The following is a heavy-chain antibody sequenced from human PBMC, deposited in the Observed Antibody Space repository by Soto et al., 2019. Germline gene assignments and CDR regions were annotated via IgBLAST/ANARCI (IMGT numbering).Heavy chain of an antibody. D-gene: IGHD6-13*01. CDR2: ISSGGSSK. Sequence: QVHLVESGGGLVKPGGSLRLSCTASGFIFSDYYMNWIRQAPGKGLEWISDISSGGSSKHYADSVKGRFTISRDNAKNSLFLQMNSLRADDTAVYYCARGAAAGGNFDYWGQGTLVTVSS. CDR3: ARGAAAGGNFDY. CDR1: GFIFSDYY. J-gene: IGHJ4*02. V-gene: IGHV3-11*01.